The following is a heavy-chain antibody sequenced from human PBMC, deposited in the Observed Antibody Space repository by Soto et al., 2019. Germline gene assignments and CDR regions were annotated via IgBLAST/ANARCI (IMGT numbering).Heavy chain of an antibody. Sequence: QITLKESGPTLVKPTQTLTLTCTFSGFSLSTSGVGVGWIRQPPGKALEWLALIYWDDDKRYSPSLKSRLTITKDTSKGRVVLTRASVDPVGTATYFCAHRRAVTATGCFDYWGQGTLVTVST. D-gene: IGHD2-21*02. CDR2: IYWDDDK. CDR3: AHRRAVTATGCFDY. V-gene: IGHV2-5*02. CDR1: GFSLSTSGVG. J-gene: IGHJ4*02.